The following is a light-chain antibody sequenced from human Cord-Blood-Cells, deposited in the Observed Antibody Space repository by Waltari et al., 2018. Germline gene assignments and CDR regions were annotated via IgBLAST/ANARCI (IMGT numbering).Light chain of an antibody. CDR3: QQYNSFPPT. J-gene: IGKJ3*01. V-gene: IGKV1D-8*01. CDR2: AAS. CDR1: QGISSC. Sequence: VIWMTQSPSSLSASTGDRVTISCRISQGISSCLAWHQQKPGKAPELLIYAASTLQSGVPSRFSGSGSGTDFTLTISCLQSEDFATYYWQQYNSFPPTFGPGTKVDIK.